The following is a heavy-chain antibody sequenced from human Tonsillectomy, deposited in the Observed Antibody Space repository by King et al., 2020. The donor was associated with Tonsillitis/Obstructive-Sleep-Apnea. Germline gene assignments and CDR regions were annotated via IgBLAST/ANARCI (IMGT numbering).Heavy chain of an antibody. D-gene: IGHD3-16*02. J-gene: IGHJ3*02. CDR2: LWYDGSKK. CDR3: AVHLGELSSDAFDI. CDR1: GFTFSSYG. Sequence: VQLVESGGGVVQPGRSLRLSCAASGFTFSSYGMHWVRQAPGKGLEWVAVLWYDGSKKYYADSVKGRFTISRDNSKNMLYLQMNSLRAEDTAVYYCAVHLGELSSDAFDIWGQGTMVTVSS. V-gene: IGHV3-33*01.